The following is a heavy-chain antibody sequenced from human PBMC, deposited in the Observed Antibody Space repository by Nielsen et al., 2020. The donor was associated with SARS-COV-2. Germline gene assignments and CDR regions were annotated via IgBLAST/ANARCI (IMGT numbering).Heavy chain of an antibody. J-gene: IGHJ3*01. D-gene: IGHD3-9*01. V-gene: IGHV4-34*01. CDR2: IDHSGTA. CDR3: ARAPDVDVLTGDYPDGFDV. Sequence: QTLSLTCSASGFTFSSYAMHWVRPPPGKGLEWIGEIDHSGTATLNPSLKGRVTVSVNPSKNQFSLKMTSMTAADTAVYFCARAPDVDVLTGDYPDGFDVWGQGTGVTVSS. CDR1: GFTFSSYA.